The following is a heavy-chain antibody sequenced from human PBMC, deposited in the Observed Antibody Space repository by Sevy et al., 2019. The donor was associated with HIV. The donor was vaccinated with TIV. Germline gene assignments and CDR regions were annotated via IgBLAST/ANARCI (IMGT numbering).Heavy chain of an antibody. CDR1: GYTLTKLS. D-gene: IGHD3-22*01. J-gene: IGHJ4*02. V-gene: IGHV1-24*01. Sequence: ASVKVSCKVSGYTLTKLSMHWVRQAPGKGLEWMGTFDPEDGETIDAQKFQGRVTMTEDTSIDTAYMELSSLRSEDTAVFYCATTKDYYDNSGYPFDYWGQGTLVTVSS. CDR2: FDPEDGET. CDR3: ATTKDYYDNSGYPFDY.